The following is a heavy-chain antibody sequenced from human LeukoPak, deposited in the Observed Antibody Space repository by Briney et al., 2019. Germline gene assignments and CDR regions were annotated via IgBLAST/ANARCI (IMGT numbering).Heavy chain of an antibody. CDR2: IYYSGST. CDR1: GGSISSYY. V-gene: IGHV4-59*01. CDR3: ARGDGLKFDY. D-gene: IGHD5-24*01. J-gene: IGHJ4*02. Sequence: SETLSLTCTVSGGSISSYYWSWIRQPPGKGLEWIGYIYYSGSTNYNPSLKSRVTISVDTSKNQFSLILSSVTAADTAVYYCARGDGLKFDYWGQGTLVTVSS.